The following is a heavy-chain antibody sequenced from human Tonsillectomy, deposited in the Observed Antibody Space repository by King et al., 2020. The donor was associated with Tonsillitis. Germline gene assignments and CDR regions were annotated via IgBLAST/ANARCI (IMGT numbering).Heavy chain of an antibody. CDR3: AKFSPNERSGSYYNLYFDY. Sequence: VQLVESGGGLVQPGGSLRLSCAASGFTFSSYAMSWVRQAPGKGLEWVSVIYSGVSSTYFADSVKGRFTISRDNSKNKLNLQMNSPRAEDTDVYYCAKFSPNERSGSYYNLYFDYWGQGTLVTVSS. CDR1: GFTFSSYA. V-gene: IGHV3-23*03. CDR2: IYSGVSST. D-gene: IGHD3-10*01. J-gene: IGHJ4*02.